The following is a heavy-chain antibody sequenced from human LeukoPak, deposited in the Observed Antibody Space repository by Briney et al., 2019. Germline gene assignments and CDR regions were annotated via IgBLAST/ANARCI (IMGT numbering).Heavy chain of an antibody. CDR2: MNPNSGNT. D-gene: IGHD3-9*01. CDR1: GYTFTSYD. J-gene: IGHJ1*01. Sequence: ASVKVSCKASGYTFTSYDINWVRQATGQGLEWMGWMNPNSGNTGYAQKFQGRVTMTRNTSISTAYMELSSPRAEDTAVYYCARDGHYDILTGYFQDWGQGTLVTVSS. V-gene: IGHV1-8*01. CDR3: ARDGHYDILTGYFQD.